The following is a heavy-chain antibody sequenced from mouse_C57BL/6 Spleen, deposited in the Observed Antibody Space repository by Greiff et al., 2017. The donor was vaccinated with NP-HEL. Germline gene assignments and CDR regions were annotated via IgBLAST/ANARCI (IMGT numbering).Heavy chain of an antibody. CDR3: ARHDVDDAMDY. Sequence: EVMLVESGGDLVKPGGSLKLSCAASGFTFSSYGMSWVRQTPDKRLEWVATISSGGSYTYYPDSVKGRFTISRDNAKNTLYLQMSSLKSEDTAMYYCARHDVDDAMDYWGQGTSVTVSS. CDR1: GFTFSSYG. J-gene: IGHJ4*01. V-gene: IGHV5-6*01. CDR2: ISSGGSYT.